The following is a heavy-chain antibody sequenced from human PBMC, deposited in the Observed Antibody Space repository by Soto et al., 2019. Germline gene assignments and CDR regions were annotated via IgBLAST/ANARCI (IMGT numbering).Heavy chain of an antibody. CDR3: AKDIAVAGLYYYYGMDV. J-gene: IGHJ6*02. CDR1: GFTFDDYT. CDR2: ISWDGGST. V-gene: IGHV3-43*01. D-gene: IGHD6-19*01. Sequence: PGGSLRLSCAASGFTFDDYTMHWVRQAPGKGLEWVSLISWDGGSTYYADSVKGRFTISTDSSKNSLYLQMNSLRTEDTALYYCAKDIAVAGLYYYYGMDVWGQGTTVAVSS.